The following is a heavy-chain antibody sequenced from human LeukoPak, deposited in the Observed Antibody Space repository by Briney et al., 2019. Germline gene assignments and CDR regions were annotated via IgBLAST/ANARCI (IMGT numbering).Heavy chain of an antibody. Sequence: PSETLSLTCTVSGGSISSYYWSWIRQPPGKGLEWIGYIYYSGSTNYNPSLKSRVTISVDTSKNQSSLKLSSVTAADTAVYYCARHNPGYSGYGIYYYYYGMDVWGQGTTVTVSS. V-gene: IGHV4-59*08. CDR2: IYYSGST. CDR3: ARHNPGYSGYGIYYYYYGMDV. J-gene: IGHJ6*02. D-gene: IGHD5-12*01. CDR1: GGSISSYY.